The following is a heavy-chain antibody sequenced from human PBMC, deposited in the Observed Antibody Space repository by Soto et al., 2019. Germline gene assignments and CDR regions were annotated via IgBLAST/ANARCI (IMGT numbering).Heavy chain of an antibody. CDR1: GFIASTTF. Sequence: GGSLRLSCAASGFIASTTFLCWVRRAPGKGLEWVSFIYTGGDTYYADSVKGRFTTSRDASKNTVYLHMNSLRADDTAVYFCATDPASTSDYGLDVWGQGTTVTVSS. J-gene: IGHJ6*02. CDR3: ATDPASTSDYGLDV. V-gene: IGHV3-53*01. CDR2: IYTGGDT. D-gene: IGHD2-2*01.